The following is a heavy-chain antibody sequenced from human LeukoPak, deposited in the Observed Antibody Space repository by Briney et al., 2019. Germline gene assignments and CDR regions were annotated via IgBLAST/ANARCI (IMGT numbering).Heavy chain of an antibody. CDR2: INSDGSST. J-gene: IGHJ6*03. V-gene: IGHV3-74*01. CDR3: ARTPPGSHYYYYMDV. Sequence: PGGSLRLSCAASGFTFSTFAMIWVRQAPGKGLVWVSRINSDGSSTSYADSVKGRFTISRDNAKNSLYLQMNSLRAEDTAVYYCARTPPGSHYYYYMDVWGQGTTVTVSS. CDR1: GFTFSTFA.